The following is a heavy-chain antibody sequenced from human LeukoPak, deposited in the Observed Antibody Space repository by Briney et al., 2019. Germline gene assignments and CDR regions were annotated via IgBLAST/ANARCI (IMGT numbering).Heavy chain of an antibody. CDR1: GGSISSSSYY. Sequence: SETQSLTCTVSGGSISSSSYYWGWIRQPPGKGLEWIGSIYYSGSTYYNPSLKSRVTISVDTSKNQFSLKLSSVTAADTAVYYCAGYYALDVWGQGTTVTVSS. CDR2: IYYSGST. J-gene: IGHJ6*02. CDR3: AGYYALDV. V-gene: IGHV4-39*01.